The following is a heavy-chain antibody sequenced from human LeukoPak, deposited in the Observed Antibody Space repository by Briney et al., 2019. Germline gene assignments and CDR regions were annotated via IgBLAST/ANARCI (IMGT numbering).Heavy chain of an antibody. CDR2: ISSSGSTT. Sequence: GGSLRLSCAASGSGFTFNNYWMHWVRQAPGKGLVWLSYISSSGSTTYYADSVKGRFTISRDNAKNSLYLQMNSLRAEDTAVYYCARDLSITLLRGVIEWGQGTLVTVSS. CDR3: ARDLSITLLRGVIE. J-gene: IGHJ4*02. CDR1: GSGFTFNNYW. D-gene: IGHD3-10*01. V-gene: IGHV3-48*04.